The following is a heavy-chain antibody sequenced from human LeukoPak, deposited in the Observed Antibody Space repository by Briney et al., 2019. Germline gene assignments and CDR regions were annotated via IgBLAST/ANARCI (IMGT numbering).Heavy chain of an antibody. Sequence: KTGGSLRLSCAASGFTFSSYSMNWVRQAPGKGLEWVSSISSSSSYIYYADSVKRRFTISRDNAKNSLYLQMNSLRAEDTAVYYYARGPYCSGGSCYRIPTYWGQGTLVTVSS. CDR2: ISSSSSYI. CDR3: ARGPYCSGGSCYRIPTY. D-gene: IGHD2-15*01. J-gene: IGHJ4*02. CDR1: GFTFSSYS. V-gene: IGHV3-21*01.